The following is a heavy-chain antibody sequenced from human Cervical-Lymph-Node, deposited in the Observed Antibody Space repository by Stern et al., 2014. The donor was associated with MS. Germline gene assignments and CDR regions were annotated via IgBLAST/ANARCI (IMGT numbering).Heavy chain of an antibody. CDR2: INSNTGAP. V-gene: IGHV7-4-1*02. J-gene: IGHJ5*02. Sequence: VQLVESGSELKKPGASVTVSCKASGYTFTKYLIHWVRQAPGQGLEWMGWINSNTGAPMYARAFAGRFVFSLDTSVTTASLQISRLKTEDTAVYYCARDMSDFWSDYGHNWFDPWGQGTLVTVSS. CDR1: GYTFTKYL. D-gene: IGHD3-3*01. CDR3: ARDMSDFWSDYGHNWFDP.